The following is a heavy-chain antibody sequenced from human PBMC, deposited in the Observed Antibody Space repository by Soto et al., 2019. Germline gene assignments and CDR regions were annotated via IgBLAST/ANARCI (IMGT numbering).Heavy chain of an antibody. CDR3: AKEGRQWLTYYYYGMDV. D-gene: IGHD6-19*01. Sequence: PGGSLRLSCAASGFSFSSYGMHWVRQVPGQXPEWVAVISYDGSKETYADSVKGRFTISRDNSKNTLYLQMNSLRVEDTALYYCAKEGRQWLTYYYYGMDVWGQGTSVTVSS. J-gene: IGHJ6*02. CDR2: ISYDGSKE. V-gene: IGHV3-30*18. CDR1: GFSFSSYG.